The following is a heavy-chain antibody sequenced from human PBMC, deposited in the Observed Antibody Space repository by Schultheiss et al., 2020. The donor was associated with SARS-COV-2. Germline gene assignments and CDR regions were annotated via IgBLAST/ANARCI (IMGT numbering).Heavy chain of an antibody. Sequence: SETLSLTCAVYGGSFSGYYWSWIRQPPGKGLEWIGYIYYSGSTNYNPSLKSRVAISKDTSKNQVSLKLTSVTAADTAVYYCARVPGYYGMDVWGPGTTVTVSS. J-gene: IGHJ6*02. D-gene: IGHD1-1*01. CDR2: IYYSGST. CDR1: GGSFSGYY. CDR3: ARVPGYYGMDV. V-gene: IGHV4-34*09.